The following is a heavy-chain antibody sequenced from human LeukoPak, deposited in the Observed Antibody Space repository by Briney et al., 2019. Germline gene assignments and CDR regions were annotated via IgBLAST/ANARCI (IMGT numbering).Heavy chain of an antibody. CDR2: IRGSGGTT. J-gene: IGHJ4*02. Sequence: GGSLRLSCAASGFTFSRYSMNWVRQAPGKGLEWVSYIRGSGGTTYYADSVKGRFTISRDNAKNSLYLQLNSLRDGDTAVYYCVRDPDALDYWGQGTLVTVSS. CDR1: GFTFSRYS. CDR3: VRDPDALDY. V-gene: IGHV3-48*02.